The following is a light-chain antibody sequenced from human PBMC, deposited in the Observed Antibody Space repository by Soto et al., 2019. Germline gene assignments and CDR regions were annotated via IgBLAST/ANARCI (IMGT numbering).Light chain of an antibody. CDR3: QQYGSSPLT. CDR1: QSVSSS. Sequence: EVVLIQSPATLSLSPGERATLSCRASQSVSSSLAWYQQNPGQAPRLLIFDASNRATGIPDRFSGSGSGTDFTLTISRLGPEDFAVYYCQQYGSSPLTFGGGTKVDIK. V-gene: IGKV3-20*01. CDR2: DAS. J-gene: IGKJ4*01.